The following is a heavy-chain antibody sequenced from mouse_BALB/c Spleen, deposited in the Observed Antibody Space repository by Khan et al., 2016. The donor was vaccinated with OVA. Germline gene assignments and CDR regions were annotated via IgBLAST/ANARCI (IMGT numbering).Heavy chain of an antibody. J-gene: IGHJ3*01. CDR1: GDSITNGY. CDR2: ISYSGST. CDR3: ARGNFPVTY. Sequence: EVQLQESGPSLVKPSQTLSLTCSVTGDSITNGYSNWIRKFPGNELEYMGYISYSGSTYYTQSLKSRISITRDTSKNQYHLLLNSVTTEDTATDYCARGNFPVTYWGQGTLVTVSA. D-gene: IGHD2-2*01. V-gene: IGHV3-8*02.